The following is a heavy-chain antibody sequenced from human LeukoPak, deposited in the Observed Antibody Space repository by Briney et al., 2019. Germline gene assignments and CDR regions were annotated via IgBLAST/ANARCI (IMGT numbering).Heavy chain of an antibody. CDR1: GGSFSGYY. Sequence: ASETLSLTCAVYGGSFSGYYWSWIRQPPGKGLEWIGEINHSGSTNYNPSLKSRVTISVDTSKNQFSLKLSSVTAADTAVYYCARRGNPIAARRGVYWFDPWGQGTLVTVSS. CDR3: ARRGNPIAARRGVYWFDP. V-gene: IGHV4-34*01. CDR2: INHSGST. D-gene: IGHD6-6*01. J-gene: IGHJ5*02.